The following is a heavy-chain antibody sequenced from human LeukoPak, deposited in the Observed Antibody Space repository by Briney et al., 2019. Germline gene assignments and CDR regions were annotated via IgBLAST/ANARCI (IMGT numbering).Heavy chain of an antibody. CDR3: TTDIFDYSRRATPSN. CDR1: GFTFSSYS. V-gene: IGHV3-15*01. CDR2: IKSKTDGGTT. J-gene: IGHJ4*02. D-gene: IGHD3-3*02. Sequence: PGGSLRLSCAASGFTFSSYSMNWVRQAPGKGLEWVGRIKSKTDGGTTDYAAPVKGRFTISRDDSKNTLYLQMNSLKTEDTAVYYCTTDIFDYSRRATPSNWGQGTLVTVSS.